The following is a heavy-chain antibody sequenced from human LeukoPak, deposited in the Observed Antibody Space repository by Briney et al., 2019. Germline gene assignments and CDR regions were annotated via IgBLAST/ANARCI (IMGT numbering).Heavy chain of an antibody. Sequence: SETLSLTCTVSGGSIRGYYWTWVRQPAGKGLEWIGRIYTFDNTNYNPSLKGRVSMSIDTSNNHFSLNLDAVTAADSAIYYCAREWGSTSRRPLDSWGQGLLVTVSS. CDR3: AREWGSTSRRPLDS. J-gene: IGHJ4*02. D-gene: IGHD2-2*01. CDR1: GGSIRGYY. V-gene: IGHV4-4*07. CDR2: IYTFDNT.